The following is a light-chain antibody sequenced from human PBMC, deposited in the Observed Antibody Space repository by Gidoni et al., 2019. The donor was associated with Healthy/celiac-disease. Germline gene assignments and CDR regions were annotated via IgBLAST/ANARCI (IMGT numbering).Light chain of an antibody. CDR1: SSDVGGYNY. V-gene: IGLV2-8*01. CDR2: EVS. J-gene: IGLJ2*01. CDR3: SSYAGSNNVV. Sequence: QSALTQPPSASGSPGPSVTISCTGTSSDVGGYNYVPWYQQHPGKAPKLMIYEVSKRPSGVPDRFSGSKSGNTASLNVSGLQAEDEADYYCSSYAGSNNVVFGGGTKLTVL.